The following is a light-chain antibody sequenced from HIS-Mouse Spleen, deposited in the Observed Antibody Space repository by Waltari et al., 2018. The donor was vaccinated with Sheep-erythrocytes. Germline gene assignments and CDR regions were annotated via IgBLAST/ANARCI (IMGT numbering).Light chain of an antibody. J-gene: IGLJ3*02. Sequence: QSALTQPASVSGSPGPSIPISCTGTSRDGGGYTYVSWYQQHPGKAPKLMIYDVSNRPSGVSNRFSGSKSGNTASLTISGLQAEDEADYYCSSYTSSSTRVFGGGTKLTVL. V-gene: IGLV2-14*03. CDR3: SSYTSSSTRV. CDR1: SRDGGGYTY. CDR2: DVS.